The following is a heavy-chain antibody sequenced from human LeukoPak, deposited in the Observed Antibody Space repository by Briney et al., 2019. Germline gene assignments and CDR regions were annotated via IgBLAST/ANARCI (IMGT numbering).Heavy chain of an antibody. D-gene: IGHD3-16*02. CDR3: ARGSYDYVWGSYRSYYFDY. CDR2: INHSGST. V-gene: IGHV4-34*01. J-gene: IGHJ4*02. Sequence: SETLSITCAVYGGSFSGYYWSWIRQPPGKGLEWIGEINHSGSTNYNPSLKSRVTISVDTSKNQFSLKLSSVTAADTAVYYCARGSYDYVWGSYRSYYFDYWGQGTLVTVSS. CDR1: GGSFSGYY.